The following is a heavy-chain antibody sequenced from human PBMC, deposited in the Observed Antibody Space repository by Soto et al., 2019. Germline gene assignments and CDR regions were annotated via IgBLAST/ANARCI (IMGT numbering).Heavy chain of an antibody. Sequence: QITLKESGPTLVKPTQTLTLTCTFSGFSLSTSGVGVGWIRQPPGKALEWLALLYWDDDNRYNPSLRSRLTPPKDTSKNLVVLTMTIMDPVATATYYCAHGSGWLSDYGGQGTLVTVSS. CDR2: LYWDDDN. D-gene: IGHD6-19*01. CDR1: GFSLSTSGVG. V-gene: IGHV2-5*02. J-gene: IGHJ4*02. CDR3: AHGSGWLSDY.